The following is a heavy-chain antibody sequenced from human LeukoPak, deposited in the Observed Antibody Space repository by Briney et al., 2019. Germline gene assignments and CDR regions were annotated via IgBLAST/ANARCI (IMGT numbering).Heavy chain of an antibody. V-gene: IGHV4-34*01. CDR1: GGSFSGYY. CDR2: MNHSGST. CDR3: ARGAGYCSSTSCHWYFDL. J-gene: IGHJ2*01. D-gene: IGHD2-2*01. Sequence: SETLSLTCAVYGGSFSGYYWSWIRQPPGKGLEWIGEMNHSGSTNYNPSLKSRVTISVDTSKNQFSLKLSSVTAADTAVYYCARGAGYCSSTSCHWYFDLLGRGTLVTVST.